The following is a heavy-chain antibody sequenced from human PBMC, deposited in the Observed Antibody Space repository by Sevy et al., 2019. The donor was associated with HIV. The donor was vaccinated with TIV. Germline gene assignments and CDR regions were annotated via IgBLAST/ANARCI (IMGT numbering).Heavy chain of an antibody. Sequence: ASVKVSCKASGYTITSYGISWVRQAPGQGLEWMGWISAYNGNTNYAQKLQGRVTMTTDTSTSTAYMELRSLRSDDTAVYYCARVGSYYYDSSGYSFDYWGQGTLVTVSS. V-gene: IGHV1-18*01. CDR3: ARVGSYYYDSSGYSFDY. J-gene: IGHJ4*02. D-gene: IGHD3-22*01. CDR2: ISAYNGNT. CDR1: GYTITSYG.